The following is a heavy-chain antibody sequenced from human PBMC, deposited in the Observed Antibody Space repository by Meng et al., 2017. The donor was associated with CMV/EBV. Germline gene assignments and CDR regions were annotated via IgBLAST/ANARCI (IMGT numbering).Heavy chain of an antibody. CDR1: GFTFISYC. CDR3: ARDRGSWLREIDY. V-gene: IGHV3-21*01. CDR2: ISSSSSYI. Sequence: CSASGFTFISYCLTWVRQAPGKGLELVSSISSSSSYISYAVSVKGRFTISRDNAKNSLYLQMNSLRAEDTAVYYCARDRGSWLREIDYWGQGTLVTVSS. D-gene: IGHD6-13*01. J-gene: IGHJ4*02.